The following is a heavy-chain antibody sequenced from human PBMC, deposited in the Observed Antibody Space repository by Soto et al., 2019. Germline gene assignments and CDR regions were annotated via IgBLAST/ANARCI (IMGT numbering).Heavy chain of an antibody. CDR3: ARGYCTNGVCYYFDY. CDR1: GGSISSSSYY. J-gene: IGHJ4*02. CDR2: IYFSGST. Sequence: SETLSLTCTVSGGSISSSSYYWGWIRQPPGKGLEWIGSIYFSGSTYYNPSLKSRVTISVDTSKNQFSLKRSSVTAADTAVYYCARGYCTNGVCYYFDYWGQGTLVTVSS. D-gene: IGHD2-8*01. V-gene: IGHV4-39*01.